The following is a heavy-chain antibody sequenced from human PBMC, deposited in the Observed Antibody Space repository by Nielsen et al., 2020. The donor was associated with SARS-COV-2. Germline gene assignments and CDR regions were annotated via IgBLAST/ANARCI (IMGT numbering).Heavy chain of an antibody. Sequence: SVKVSCKASGVSFNNNTISWVRQAPGQGLEWMGRIIPVIDMANYAEKFKGRVTITADTSMTTAYMELSSLTSDDTAIYYCVRDIPKVRGIINLNWFDPWGQGTLVTVSS. CDR2: IIPVIDMA. CDR1: GVSFNNNT. J-gene: IGHJ5*02. D-gene: IGHD3-10*01. CDR3: VRDIPKVRGIINLNWFDP. V-gene: IGHV1-69*04.